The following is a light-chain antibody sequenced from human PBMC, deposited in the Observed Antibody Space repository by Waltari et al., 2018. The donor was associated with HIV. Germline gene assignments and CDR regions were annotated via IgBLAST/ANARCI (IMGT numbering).Light chain of an antibody. V-gene: IGLV2-8*01. CDR1: SSDIGAYAS. CDR2: EVT. J-gene: IGLJ3*02. Sequence: QSALTQPPSESGSVGQSVTISCHGYSSDIGAYASVSWCQQHPRSAPKLLLYEVTRRPSTVSDRFSGARSGSTAFLTVAGLQPDDEATYFCSSYGDSLRVLFGGGTNVTVL. CDR3: SSYGDSLRVL.